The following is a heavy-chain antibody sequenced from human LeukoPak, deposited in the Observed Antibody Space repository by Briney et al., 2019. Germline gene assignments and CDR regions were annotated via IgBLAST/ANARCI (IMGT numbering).Heavy chain of an antibody. CDR2: IKQDGSEK. J-gene: IGHJ4*02. V-gene: IGHV3-7*05. D-gene: IGHD5-18*01. CDR3: ARDGYSYGYARGALDY. Sequence: GGSLRLSCAASGFTFSSYWMSWVRRAQGKGLEWVANIKQDGSEKYYVDSVKGRFTISRDNAKNSLYLQMNSLRAEDTAVYYCARDGYSYGYARGALDYWGQGTLVTVSS. CDR1: GFTFSSYW.